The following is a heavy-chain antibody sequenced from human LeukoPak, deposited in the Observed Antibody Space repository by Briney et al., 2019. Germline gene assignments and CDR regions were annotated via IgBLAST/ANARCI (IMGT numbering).Heavy chain of an antibody. V-gene: IGHV3-7*05. D-gene: IGHD6-13*01. J-gene: IGHJ4*02. CDR1: GFTFSNYW. Sequence: GGSLRLSCASSGFTFSNYWMSWVRQAQGKGLEWVANIKEDGSEKDYVDSVKGRFTISRDNAKNSLYLQMNSLRAEDTAIYYCARDWGAAGLWDYWGQGTLVTVSS. CDR3: ARDWGAAGLWDY. CDR2: IKEDGSEK.